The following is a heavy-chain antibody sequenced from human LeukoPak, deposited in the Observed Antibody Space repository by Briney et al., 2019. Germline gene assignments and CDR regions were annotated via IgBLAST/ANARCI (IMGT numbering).Heavy chain of an antibody. V-gene: IGHV1-18*01. Sequence: ASVKVSCKASGYTFTSYGISWVRQAPGQGLEWMGWISAYNGNTNYAQKLQGRVTMTTDTSTSTAYMELRSLRSDDTAVYYCVRQSGSYYRNWFDPWGQGTLVTVSS. CDR1: GYTFTSYG. CDR3: VRQSGSYYRNWFDP. J-gene: IGHJ5*02. D-gene: IGHD1-26*01. CDR2: ISAYNGNT.